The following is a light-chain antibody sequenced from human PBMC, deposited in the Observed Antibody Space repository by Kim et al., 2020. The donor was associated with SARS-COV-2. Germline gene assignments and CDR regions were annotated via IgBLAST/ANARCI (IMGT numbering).Light chain of an antibody. Sequence: QSVLTQPPSASGTPGQRVTISCSGSSSNIGSNAVHWYQQLPGTAPKLLIYSSNQRPSGVPDRLSGSKSGTSASLAISGLQSADEADYFCAAWDVGLNGYVFGTGTKVTVL. CDR3: AAWDVGLNGYV. J-gene: IGLJ1*01. CDR2: SSN. CDR1: SSNIGSNA. V-gene: IGLV1-44*01.